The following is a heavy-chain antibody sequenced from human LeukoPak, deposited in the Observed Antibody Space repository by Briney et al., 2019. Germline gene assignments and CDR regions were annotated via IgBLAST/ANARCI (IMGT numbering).Heavy chain of an antibody. Sequence: GASVKVSCKASGHTFTSYGISWVRQAPGQGLEWMGGIIPIFGTADYAQKFQGRVTISTDESTSTAYMELSSLISEDTAVYYCARVFARGGEISGSYYYYWGQGTLVTVSS. D-gene: IGHD3-10*01. J-gene: IGHJ4*02. CDR1: GHTFTSYG. CDR2: IIPIFGTA. CDR3: ARVFARGGEISGSYYYY. V-gene: IGHV1-69*05.